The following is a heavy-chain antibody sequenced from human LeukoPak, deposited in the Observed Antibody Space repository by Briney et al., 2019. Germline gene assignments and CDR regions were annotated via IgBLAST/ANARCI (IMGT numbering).Heavy chain of an antibody. J-gene: IGHJ4*02. CDR3: ATKHTALISGGPRDPVYDY. V-gene: IGHV1-24*01. Sequence: APLKISCKVSGYTLTELSMHCVREAPGNGVEWRGGFSPEDGEIINAQKSQGRVTMTEDTHTDAAYTKLSSLRTVDMAVYYRATKHTALISGGPRDPVYDYWGQGTLVTVSS. D-gene: IGHD1-26*01. CDR1: GYTLTELS. CDR2: FSPEDGEI.